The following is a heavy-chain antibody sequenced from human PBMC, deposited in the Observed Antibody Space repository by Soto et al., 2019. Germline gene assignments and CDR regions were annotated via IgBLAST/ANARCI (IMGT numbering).Heavy chain of an antibody. CDR3: AQSRWELLA. CDR2: ITDSGDST. D-gene: IGHD1-26*01. V-gene: IGHV3-23*01. Sequence: GGSLRLACAASGFTFFTYAMSWVRQAPGKGLEWVSSITDSGDSTYYADSAKGRFTISRDNSKNTLYLQMNSLRVDDTAVYYCAQSRWELLAWGQGTLVTVSS. J-gene: IGHJ5*02. CDR1: GFTFFTYA.